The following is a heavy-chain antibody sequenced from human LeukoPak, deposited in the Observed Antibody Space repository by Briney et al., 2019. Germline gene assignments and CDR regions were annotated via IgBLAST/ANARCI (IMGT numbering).Heavy chain of an antibody. CDR3: ARGILRRYFDY. D-gene: IGHD2-15*01. V-gene: IGHV3-48*03. J-gene: IGHJ4*02. CDR1: GFTFSSYE. Sequence: PGGSLRLSCAASGFTFSSYEMNWVRQAPGKGLEWVSYISSSGSTIYYADSVKGRFTIPRDNAKNSLYLQMNSLRAEDTAVYYCARGILRRYFDYWGQGTLVTVSS. CDR2: ISSSGSTI.